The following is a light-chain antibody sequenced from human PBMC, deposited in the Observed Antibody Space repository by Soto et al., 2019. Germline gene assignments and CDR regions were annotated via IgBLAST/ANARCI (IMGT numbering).Light chain of an antibody. V-gene: IGLV2-14*01. CDR3: NSYTSSSTYV. Sequence: QSALTQPGSVSGSPGQSITISCTGTTSDVGRYNYVSWYQQHPGKAPKLIIYDVSNRPSGVSNRFSGSKSGNTASLTISGLQAEDEADYYCNSYTSSSTYVFGTGTKVTVL. J-gene: IGLJ1*01. CDR2: DVS. CDR1: TSDVGRYNY.